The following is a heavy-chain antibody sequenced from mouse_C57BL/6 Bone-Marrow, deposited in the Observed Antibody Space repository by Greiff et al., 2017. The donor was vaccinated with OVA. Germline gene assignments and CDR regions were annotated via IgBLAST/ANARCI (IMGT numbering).Heavy chain of an antibody. CDR2: ISSGSSTI. Sequence: EVHLVESGGGLVKPGGSLKLSCAASGFTFSDYGMHWVRQAPEKGLEWVAYISSGSSTIYYADTVKGRFTISRDNAKNTLFLQMTSLRSEDTAMYYCAREGLGQFAYWGQGTLVTVSA. CDR1: GFTFSDYG. V-gene: IGHV5-17*01. J-gene: IGHJ3*01. CDR3: AREGLGQFAY. D-gene: IGHD4-1*01.